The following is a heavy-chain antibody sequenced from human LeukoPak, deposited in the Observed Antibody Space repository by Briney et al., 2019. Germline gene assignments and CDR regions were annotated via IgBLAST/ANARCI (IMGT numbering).Heavy chain of an antibody. CDR3: TLLWQFDY. D-gene: IGHD2-21*01. CDR2: IRSKANSYAT. J-gene: IGHJ4*02. CDR1: GFTFSGSA. Sequence: GGSLRLSCAASGFTFSGSAMHWVRQASGKGLEWVGRIRSKANSYATAYAAPVKGRFTISRDDSKNTAYLQMNSLKTEDTAVYYCTLLWQFDYWGQGTLVTVSS. V-gene: IGHV3-73*01.